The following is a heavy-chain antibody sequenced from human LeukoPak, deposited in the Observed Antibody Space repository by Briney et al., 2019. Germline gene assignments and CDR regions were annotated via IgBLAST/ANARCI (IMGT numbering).Heavy chain of an antibody. J-gene: IGHJ4*02. D-gene: IGHD6-13*01. CDR3: ARDRAAAAGIPNLDY. V-gene: IGHV1-18*01. CDR2: ISAYNGNT. Sequence: ASVKVSCKASGYTFTSYGISWVRQAPGQGLEWMGWISAYNGNTNYAQKLQGRVTMTTDTSTSTAYMGLRSLRSDDTAVYYCARDRAAAAGIPNLDYWGQGTLVTVSS. CDR1: GYTFTSYG.